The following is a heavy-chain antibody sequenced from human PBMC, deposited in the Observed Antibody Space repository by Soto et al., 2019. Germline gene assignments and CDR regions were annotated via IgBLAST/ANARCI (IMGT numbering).Heavy chain of an antibody. CDR1: QFTFSGYW. CDR3: ATLSAPSDY. V-gene: IGHV3-74*01. CDR2: INTDGTIT. J-gene: IGHJ4*02. Sequence: VQLVESGGGLVQPGGSLRLSCTAPQFTFSGYWMHWVRQAPGKGLVWVSHINTDGTITSYADFVKGRFTISRDNAKNTLYLQMNSLGAEDTAVYYCATLSAPSDYWGLGTLVTVS.